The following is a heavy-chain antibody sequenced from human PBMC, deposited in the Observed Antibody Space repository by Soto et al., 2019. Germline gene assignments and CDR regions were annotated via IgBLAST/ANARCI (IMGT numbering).Heavy chain of an antibody. D-gene: IGHD1-1*01. CDR2: ISAHNGNT. J-gene: IGHJ4*02. Sequence: QIHLVQSGAEVKKPGASVKVSCKGSGYGFTTYGITWVRQASGQGLEWMAWISAHNGNTNYAQKLQGRVTVTRDTSTSTAYMELRGLRSDDTAVYYCARGRYGDYWGQGALVTVSS. CDR1: GYGFTTYG. CDR3: ARGRYGDY. V-gene: IGHV1-18*01.